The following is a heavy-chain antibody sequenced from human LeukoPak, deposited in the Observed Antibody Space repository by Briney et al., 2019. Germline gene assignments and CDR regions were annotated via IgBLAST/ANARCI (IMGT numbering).Heavy chain of an antibody. CDR2: ISAYNGNT. D-gene: IGHD3-10*01. CDR1: DYTFTSYG. Sequence: ASVKVSCKASDYTFTSYGISWVRQAPGQGLEWMGWISAYNGNTNYAQKLQGRVTMTTDTSTSTAYMELRSLRSDDTAVYYCARVGYYGSGTPLGWFDPWGQGTLVTVSS. CDR3: ARVGYYGSGTPLGWFDP. J-gene: IGHJ5*02. V-gene: IGHV1-18*01.